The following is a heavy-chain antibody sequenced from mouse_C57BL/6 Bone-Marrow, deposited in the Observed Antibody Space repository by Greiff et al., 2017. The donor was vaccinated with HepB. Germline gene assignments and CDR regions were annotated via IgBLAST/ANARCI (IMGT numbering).Heavy chain of an antibody. CDR2: ISSGSSTI. CDR1: GFTFSDYG. CDR3: AGRFYGGYYDYFDY. D-gene: IGHD2-3*01. Sequence: EVQGVESGGGLVKPGGSLKLSCAASGFTFSDYGMHWVRQAPEKGLEWVAYISSGSSTIYYADTVKGRFTISRDNAKNTLFLQMTSLRSEDTAMYYCAGRFYGGYYDYFDYWGQGTTLTVSS. J-gene: IGHJ2*01. V-gene: IGHV5-17*01.